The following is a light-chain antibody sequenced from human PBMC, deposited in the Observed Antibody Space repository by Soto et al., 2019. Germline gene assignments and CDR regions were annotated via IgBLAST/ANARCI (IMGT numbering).Light chain of an antibody. CDR1: TPNIGSNY. CDR2: RNN. CDR3: ASWDDSLSGRV. Sequence: QSALAQPPSASGTPGQRVIISCSGKTPNIGSNYVYWYRHLPGTAPQLLIYRNNQRPSGVPDRFSGSKSRTSASLAISGLRSEDEADYYCASWDDSLSGRVFGGGTKVTVL. V-gene: IGLV1-47*01. J-gene: IGLJ3*02.